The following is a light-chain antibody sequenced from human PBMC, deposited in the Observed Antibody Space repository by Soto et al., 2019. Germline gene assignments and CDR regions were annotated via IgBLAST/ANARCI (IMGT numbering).Light chain of an antibody. V-gene: IGKV1-5*01. CDR3: QQYNSYYT. J-gene: IGKJ2*01. CDR1: QSISSW. Sequence: DIQMTQSPSTLSASVGDRVTITCRASQSISSWLAWYQQKPGKAPKLLIYDASSLESGVPSRFSGSGSGTEFTLTISSPQPDDFATYYRQQYNSYYTFGQGTKLEIK. CDR2: DAS.